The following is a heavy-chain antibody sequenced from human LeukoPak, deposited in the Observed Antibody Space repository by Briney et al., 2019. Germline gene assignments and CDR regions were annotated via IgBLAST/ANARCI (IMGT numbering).Heavy chain of an antibody. J-gene: IGHJ4*02. Sequence: PGGSLRLSCAASGFTFSSNAMSWVRQAPGKGLEWVSAFGSDGRTYYADSVKGRFTISRDNSKNTLYLQMNSLRAEDTAVYYCARDDNWNDKPFDHWGQGVLVIVSS. CDR2: FGSDGRT. CDR1: GFTFSSNA. D-gene: IGHD1-20*01. CDR3: ARDDNWNDKPFDH. V-gene: IGHV3-23*01.